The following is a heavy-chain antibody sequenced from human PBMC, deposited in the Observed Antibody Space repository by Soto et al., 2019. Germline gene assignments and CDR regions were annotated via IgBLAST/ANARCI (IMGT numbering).Heavy chain of an antibody. V-gene: IGHV4-59*12. D-gene: IGHD2-21*02. CDR3: AKGGDWYFH. J-gene: IGHJ1*01. CDR2: IYSSGST. Sequence: QVQLQESGPGLVKSSETLSLTCTVSGGSISNDYWSWIRQPPGKGLEWIGQIYSSGSTNYNPSLTSRVTLAVATSMNQFPLKLTSVTAADAAVYYCAKGGDWYFHWGQGTLVTVSS. CDR1: GGSISNDY.